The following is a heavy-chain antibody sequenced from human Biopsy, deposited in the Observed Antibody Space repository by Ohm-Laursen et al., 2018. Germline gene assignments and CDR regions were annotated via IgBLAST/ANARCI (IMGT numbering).Heavy chain of an antibody. Sequence: GTLSLTRAVSGYSISTGYYWGWIRQPPGKGLEWIGYMYYSGSTKYSPSLKNRVTVSFDTSRNQFSLKLTSMTPADTAVYYCVRGRSPATYWGQGALVIVSS. J-gene: IGHJ4*02. D-gene: IGHD3-16*01. V-gene: IGHV4-38-2*01. CDR2: MYYSGST. CDR3: VRGRSPATY. CDR1: GYSISTGYY.